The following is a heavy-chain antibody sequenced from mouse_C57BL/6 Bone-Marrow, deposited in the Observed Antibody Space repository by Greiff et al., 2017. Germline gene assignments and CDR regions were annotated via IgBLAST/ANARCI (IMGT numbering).Heavy chain of an antibody. CDR1: GFTFSSYG. V-gene: IGHV5-6*01. CDR3: ARRRSMYY. J-gene: IGHJ4*01. CDR2: ISSGGSYT. Sequence: EVQGVESGGDLVKPGGSLKLSCAASGFTFSSYGMSWVRQTPDKRLEWVATISSGGSYTYYPDSVKGRFTISRDNAKNTLYLQMSSLKSEDTAMYYCARRRSMYYWCQGTSVTVSS.